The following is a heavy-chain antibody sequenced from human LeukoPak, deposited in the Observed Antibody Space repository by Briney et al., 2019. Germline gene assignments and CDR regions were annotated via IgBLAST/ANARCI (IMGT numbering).Heavy chain of an antibody. CDR2: ISSSGSTI. CDR1: GFTFSDYY. J-gene: IGHJ6*03. Sequence: GGSLRLSCAASGFTFSDYYMSWIRQAPGKGLEWVSYISSSGSTIYYADSVKGRFTISRDNAKNSLYLQMNSLRAEDTAVYYCARRAHCSSTSCYREDYYYYMDVWGEGTTVTVSS. CDR3: ARRAHCSSTSCYREDYYYYMDV. D-gene: IGHD2-2*01. V-gene: IGHV3-11*04.